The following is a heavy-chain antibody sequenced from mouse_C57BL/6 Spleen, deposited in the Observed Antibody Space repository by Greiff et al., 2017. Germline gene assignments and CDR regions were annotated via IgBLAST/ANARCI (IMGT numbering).Heavy chain of an antibody. D-gene: IGHD1-1*02. CDR1: GYTFTSYW. V-gene: IGHV1-61*01. Sequence: QVQLQQPGAELVRPGSSVKLSCKASGYTFTSYWMDWVKQRPGQGLEWIGNIYPSDSETHYNQKFKDKATLTVDKSSSTAYMQLSSLTSEDSAVYYCARDGGNYPFAYWGQGTLVTVSA. J-gene: IGHJ3*01. CDR2: IYPSDSET. CDR3: ARDGGNYPFAY.